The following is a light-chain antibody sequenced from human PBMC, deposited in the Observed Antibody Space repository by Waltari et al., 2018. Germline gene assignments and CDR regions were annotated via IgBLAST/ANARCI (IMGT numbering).Light chain of an antibody. Sequence: AIRMTQSPSSLSASQGARATIPCRPIQGISSYLEWNQKNPGKAPKLLIYAESNLQNGVPSRFSGSGSGTDFTLTISCLQSEDFATYYCQQYYSYPRTFGQGTKVEIK. J-gene: IGKJ1*01. CDR1: QGISSY. CDR2: AES. CDR3: QQYYSYPRT. V-gene: IGKV1-8*01.